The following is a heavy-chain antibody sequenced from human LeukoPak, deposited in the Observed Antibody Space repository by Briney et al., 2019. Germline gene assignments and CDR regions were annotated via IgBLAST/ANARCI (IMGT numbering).Heavy chain of an antibody. CDR1: GGSFSGYY. J-gene: IGHJ2*01. CDR2: INHSGST. Sequence: SETLSLTCAVYGGSFSGYYWSWIRQPPGKGLEWIGEINHSGSTNYNPSLKSRVTIPVDTSKNQFSLKLSSVTAADTTVYYCARGRDSSSSSRYFDLWGRGTLVTVSS. CDR3: ARGRDSSSSSRYFDL. D-gene: IGHD6-6*01. V-gene: IGHV4-34*01.